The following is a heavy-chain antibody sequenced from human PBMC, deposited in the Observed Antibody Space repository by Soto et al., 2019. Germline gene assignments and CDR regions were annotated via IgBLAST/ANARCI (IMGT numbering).Heavy chain of an antibody. CDR2: ISAYNGNT. CDR1: GYTFTSYG. J-gene: IGHJ6*02. V-gene: IGHV1-18*01. Sequence: QVQLVKSGAEVKKPGASVKVSCKASGYTFTSYGISWVRQAPGQGLEWMGWISAYNGNTNYAQKLQGRVTMTTYTSTSTAYMERSRLRSDDTAVYYCARVKSSPPYSYYSGMDVWGQGTTVTVSS. CDR3: ARVKSSPPYSYYSGMDV. D-gene: IGHD2-2*01.